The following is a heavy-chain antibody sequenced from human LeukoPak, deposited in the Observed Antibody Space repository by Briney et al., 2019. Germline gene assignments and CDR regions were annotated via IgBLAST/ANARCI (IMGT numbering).Heavy chain of an antibody. V-gene: IGHV1-69*05. Sequence: GAPVKVSCKPSGRTFTTYAISWVPQAPGQGLEWMGRIIPIFGTANYPQKCQGRVAITTDESTRTAYMELSSLRSEDTAVYYCARDQSYYYDSSGPIFDYWGQGTLVTVSS. CDR3: ARDQSYYYDSSGPIFDY. J-gene: IGHJ4*02. CDR1: GRTFTTYA. CDR2: IIPIFGTA. D-gene: IGHD3-22*01.